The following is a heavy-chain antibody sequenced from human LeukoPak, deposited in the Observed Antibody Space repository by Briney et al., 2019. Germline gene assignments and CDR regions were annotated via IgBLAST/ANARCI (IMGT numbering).Heavy chain of an antibody. J-gene: IGHJ1*01. CDR2: INHDRSDK. CDR1: GFTFSNYA. Sequence: GGSLRLSCAVSGFTFSNYAMNWVRQAPGKGLEWVSTINHDRSDKYYADSVKGRFTISRDNAKNTLYLQMNSLRAEDTAVYYCGRDGRELPSEYSGYLQQWRRGTVV. D-gene: IGHD1-26*01. CDR3: GRDGRELPSEYSGYLQQ. V-gene: IGHV3-7*01.